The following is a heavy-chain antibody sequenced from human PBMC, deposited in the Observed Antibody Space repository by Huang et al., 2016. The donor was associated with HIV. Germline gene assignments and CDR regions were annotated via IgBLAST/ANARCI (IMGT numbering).Heavy chain of an antibody. CDR2: IVVGSGNT. D-gene: IGHD6-19*01. V-gene: IGHV1-58*01. J-gene: IGHJ6*02. CDR3: AAYTSGPAGYYYYYDMDV. CDR1: GFTFTSSA. Sequence: QMQLVQSGPEVKKPGTSVKVSCKASGFTFTSSAVPWVRQARGQRLAGIGWIVVGSGNTNYAQKFQERVTITRDMSTSTAYMELSSLRSEDTAVYYCAAYTSGPAGYYYYYDMDVWGQGTTVTVSS.